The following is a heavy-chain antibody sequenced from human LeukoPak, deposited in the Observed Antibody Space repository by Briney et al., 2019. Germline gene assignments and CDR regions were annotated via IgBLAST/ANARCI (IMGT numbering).Heavy chain of an antibody. D-gene: IGHD3/OR15-3a*01. V-gene: IGHV4-39*02. CDR3: ARDLEGAAWTLWFDP. Sequence: SETLSLTCTVSGGSISSSSYYWGWIRQPPGKGLEWIGSIYYSGSTYYNPSLKSRVTISVDTSKNQFSLKLSSVTAADTAVYYCARDLEGAAWTLWFDPWGQGTLVTVSS. CDR1: GGSISSSSYY. CDR2: IYYSGST. J-gene: IGHJ5*02.